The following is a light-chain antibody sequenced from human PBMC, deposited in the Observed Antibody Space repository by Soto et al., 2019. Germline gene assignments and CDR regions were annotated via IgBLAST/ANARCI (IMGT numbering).Light chain of an antibody. V-gene: IGKV1-27*01. CDR3: QEYNTAPLA. CDR2: AAS. CDR1: QGISNY. Sequence: DIQMTQSPSSLSASVGDRVTITCRASQGISNYLAWYQQKPGKVPKLLIYAASTLQSGVPPRFSGRGSWTDFILTISSLQPAYVATYYCQEYNTAPLAFGGGTKVEIK. J-gene: IGKJ4*01.